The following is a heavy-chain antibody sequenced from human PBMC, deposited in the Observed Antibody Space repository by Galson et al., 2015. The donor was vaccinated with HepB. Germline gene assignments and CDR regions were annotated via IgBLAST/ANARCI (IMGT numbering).Heavy chain of an antibody. J-gene: IGHJ6*02. Sequence: SLRLSCAASGFTFGDYAMSWVRQAPGKGLEWVGFIRSKAYGGTTECAASVKGRFTISRDDSKSIAYLQMNSLKTEDTAVYYCTRERGIVVVPAADYYYYGMDVWGQGTTVTVSS. CDR2: IRSKAYGGTT. CDR1: GFTFGDYA. CDR3: TRERGIVVVPAADYYYYGMDV. D-gene: IGHD2-2*01. V-gene: IGHV3-49*04.